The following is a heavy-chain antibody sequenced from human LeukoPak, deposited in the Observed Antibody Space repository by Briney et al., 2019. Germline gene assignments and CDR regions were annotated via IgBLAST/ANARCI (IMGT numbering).Heavy chain of an antibody. V-gene: IGHV4-4*07. CDR2: IYTSGST. D-gene: IGHD2-15*01. CDR1: GGSISSYY. Sequence: SETLSLTCTVSGGSISSYYWSWIRQPAGKGLEWIGRIYTSGSTNYNPSLKSRVTMSVDTSKNQFSLKLSSVTAADTAVYYCARGSVAPGTVSFDYWGQGTLVTVSS. J-gene: IGHJ4*02. CDR3: ARGSVAPGTVSFDY.